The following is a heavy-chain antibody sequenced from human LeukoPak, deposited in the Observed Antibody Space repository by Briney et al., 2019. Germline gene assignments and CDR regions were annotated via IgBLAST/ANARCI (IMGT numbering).Heavy chain of an antibody. CDR2: INHSGST. V-gene: IGHV4-34*01. CDR3: ARYPPYEDYAGGWAFDI. Sequence: SETLSLTCAVYGGSFSGYYWSWIRQPPGKGLEWIGEINHSGSTNYNPSLKSRVTISVDTSKNQFSLKLSSVTAADTAVYYCARYPPYEDYAGGWAFDIWGQGTLVTVSS. J-gene: IGHJ3*02. CDR1: GGSFSGYY. D-gene: IGHD4-17*01.